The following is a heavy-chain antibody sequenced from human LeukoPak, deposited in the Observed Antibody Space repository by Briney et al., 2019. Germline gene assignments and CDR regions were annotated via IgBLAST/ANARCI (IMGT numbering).Heavy chain of an antibody. CDR1: GLTFSNYW. CDR2: INTDGSTT. V-gene: IGHV3-74*01. Sequence: PGGSLRLSCAASGLTFSNYWMHWVRQAPGKGLVWVSRINTDGSTTSYVDSVKGRFTISRDNTKNTLYLHMNSLRAEDTAVYYCARVPVGSYSFDYWGQGTLVTVSS. D-gene: IGHD1-26*01. CDR3: ARVPVGSYSFDY. J-gene: IGHJ4*02.